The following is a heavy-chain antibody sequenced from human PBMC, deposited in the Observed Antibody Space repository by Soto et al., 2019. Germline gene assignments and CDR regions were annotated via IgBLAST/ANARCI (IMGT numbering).Heavy chain of an antibody. J-gene: IGHJ5*02. D-gene: IGHD3-22*01. CDR3: ARVGPWVPYYYDSSPYTFENWFDP. CDR2: TYHGGST. V-gene: IGHV4-38-2*01. CDR1: GYSISSGYY. Sequence: PSLTCAVSGYSISSGYYWGWLRQPPGKGLEWIGSTYHGGSTYYNPSLNSRVTLSIDMTNNHVSLILNSVTAADTAVYYCARVGPWVPYYYDSSPYTFENWFDPWGQGTLVTVSS.